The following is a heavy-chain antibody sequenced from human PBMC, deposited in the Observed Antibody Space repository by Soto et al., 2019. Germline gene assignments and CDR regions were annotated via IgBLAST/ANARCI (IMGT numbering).Heavy chain of an antibody. J-gene: IGHJ4*02. Sequence: GGSLRLSCAASGFTFADYAMHWVRQAPGKGLEWVSGISWNSGSIGYADSVKGRFTISRDNAKNSLYLQMNSLRAEDTALYYCAKDHVIYSSGGFDYWGQGTLVTVSS. V-gene: IGHV3-9*01. CDR1: GFTFADYA. CDR2: ISWNSGSI. D-gene: IGHD6-19*01. CDR3: AKDHVIYSSGGFDY.